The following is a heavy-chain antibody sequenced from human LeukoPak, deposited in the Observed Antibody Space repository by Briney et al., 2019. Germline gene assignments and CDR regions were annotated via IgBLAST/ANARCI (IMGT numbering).Heavy chain of an antibody. CDR2: IYYSGST. CDR1: GGSISSYY. D-gene: IGHD2-15*01. J-gene: IGHJ1*01. Sequence: SETLSLTCTVSGGSISSYYWSWIRQPPGKGPEWIGYIYYSGSTNYNPSLKSRVTISVDTSKNQFSLKLSSVTAADTAVYYCARGGYCSGGSCYSTVGYFQHWGQGTLVTVSS. CDR3: ARGGYCSGGSCYSTVGYFQH. V-gene: IGHV4-59*01.